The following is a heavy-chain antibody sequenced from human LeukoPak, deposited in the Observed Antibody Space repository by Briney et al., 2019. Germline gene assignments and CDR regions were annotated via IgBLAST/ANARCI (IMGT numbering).Heavy chain of an antibody. D-gene: IGHD3-10*01. CDR2: IIPILGIA. CDR3: ARAAEYYYDAFDI. J-gene: IGHJ3*02. V-gene: IGHV1-69*04. CDR1: GGTFSSYA. Sequence: GASVKVSCKASGGTFSSYAISWVRQAPGQGLEWMGRIIPILGIANYAQKFQGRVTITADKSTSTAYMELSSLRSEDTAVYYCARAAEYYYDAFDIWGRGTMVTVSS.